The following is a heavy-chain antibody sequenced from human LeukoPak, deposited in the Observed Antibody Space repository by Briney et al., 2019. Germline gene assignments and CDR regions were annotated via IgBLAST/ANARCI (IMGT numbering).Heavy chain of an antibody. CDR1: GFTVSFNY. CDR3: ARAQWRTYSYYYMDV. Sequence: LPGGSLRLSCAASGFTVSFNYMSWVRQAPGKGLEWISVIYSGGSIYYADSVKGRFTISRDDSKNTLYLQMNSLRAEDTAIYYCARAQWRTYSYYYMDVWGKGTTVTVSS. J-gene: IGHJ6*03. D-gene: IGHD6-19*01. CDR2: IYSGGSI. V-gene: IGHV3-53*01.